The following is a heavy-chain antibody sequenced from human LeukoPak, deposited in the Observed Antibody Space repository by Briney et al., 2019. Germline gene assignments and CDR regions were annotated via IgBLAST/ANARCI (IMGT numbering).Heavy chain of an antibody. D-gene: IGHD5-12*01. CDR3: AKDERLGYNYYYYMDV. V-gene: IGHV3-30*02. J-gene: IGHJ6*03. Sequence: GGSLRLSCAASGFTFSSYGMHWVRQAPGKGLGWVAFIRFDGSNKYYADSVKGRFTISRDNSKNTLYLQMNSLRAEDTAVYYCAKDERLGYNYYYYMDVWGKGTTVTVSS. CDR1: GFTFSSYG. CDR2: IRFDGSNK.